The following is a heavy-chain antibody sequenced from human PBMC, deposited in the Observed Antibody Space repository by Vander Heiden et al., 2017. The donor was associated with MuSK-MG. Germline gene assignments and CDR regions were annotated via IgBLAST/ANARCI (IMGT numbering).Heavy chain of an antibody. J-gene: IGHJ4*02. V-gene: IGHV4-61*02. CDR1: GGSISSGNYY. D-gene: IGHD3-10*01. Sequence: QVQLQESGPGLVKPSQTLSLTCTVSGGSISSGNYYWSWIRQPAEKGLEWIGRIYSSGSTKDNPSLESRVTMSVDTAKNQFSLKMSSVTAADTAVYYCARGPLNGVMVYWGQGTLVTVSS. CDR3: ARGPLNGVMVY. CDR2: IYSSGST.